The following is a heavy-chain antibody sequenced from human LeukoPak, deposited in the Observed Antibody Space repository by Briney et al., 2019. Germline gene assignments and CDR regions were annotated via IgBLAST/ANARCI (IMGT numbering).Heavy chain of an antibody. CDR3: ARGGLEPVDY. J-gene: IGHJ4*02. V-gene: IGHV3-74*01. CDR2: INPEETTT. Sequence: PGGSLRLSCAASGSTFGTFWMHWVRQAPGKGLVWVSRINPEETTTNYADAVKGRFTISRDNAKNTLYLQMNSLRAEDTAVYYCARGGLEPVDYWGQGTLVTVSS. CDR1: GSTFGTFW. D-gene: IGHD1-14*01.